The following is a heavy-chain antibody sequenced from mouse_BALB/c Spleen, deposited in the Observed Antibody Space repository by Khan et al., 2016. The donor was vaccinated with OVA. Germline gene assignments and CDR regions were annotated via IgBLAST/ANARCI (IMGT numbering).Heavy chain of an antibody. Sequence: QVQLQQSGAELMKPGASVKISCKATGYTFSGYWIEWVKQRPGHGLEWIGEILPGSGSTKNNEKFKGKATITADTSSNTVYMQLSRLTSEDSAVDYCAESRYYGSSYFDYWGQGTTLTVSS. V-gene: IGHV1-9*01. CDR3: AESRYYGSSYFDY. J-gene: IGHJ2*01. CDR2: ILPGSGST. CDR1: GYTFSGYW. D-gene: IGHD1-1*01.